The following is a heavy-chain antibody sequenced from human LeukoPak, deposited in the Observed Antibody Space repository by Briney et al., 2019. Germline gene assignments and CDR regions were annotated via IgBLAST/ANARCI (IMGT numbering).Heavy chain of an antibody. J-gene: IGHJ6*02. V-gene: IGHV3-23*01. CDR2: ISGSGGST. Sequence: GGSLRLSCAASGFTFSSYWMSWVRQAPGKGLEWVSAISGSGGSTYYADSVKGRFTISRDNSKNTLYLQMNSLRAEDTAVYYCAKTKDNFYYYGMDVWGQGTTVTVSS. CDR3: AKTKDNFYYYGMDV. CDR1: GFTFSSYW.